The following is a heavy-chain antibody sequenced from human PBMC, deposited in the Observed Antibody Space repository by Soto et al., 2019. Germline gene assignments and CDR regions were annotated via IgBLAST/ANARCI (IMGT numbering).Heavy chain of an antibody. J-gene: IGHJ4*02. Sequence: EVQLVESGGGLVQPGGSLRLSCAASGFTLSYYSMNWVRQAPGKGLEGVSYISSSGSTIYYADSVKGRFTIYRDNAKYSLYLQMTRRRAEDTAVYYCSRVPITVTTHDFWGQGTLVTVSS. D-gene: IGHD4-17*01. V-gene: IGHV3-48*01. CDR3: SRVPITVTTHDF. CDR2: ISSSGSTI. CDR1: GFTLSYYS.